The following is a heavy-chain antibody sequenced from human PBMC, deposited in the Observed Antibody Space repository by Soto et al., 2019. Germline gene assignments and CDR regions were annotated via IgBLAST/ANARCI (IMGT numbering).Heavy chain of an antibody. CDR2: IYSAGST. CDR3: ARGLGSYDSSGYFDC. Sequence: GGSLRLSCAASGLTVSSSYMSWVRQAPGKGLQWVSVIYSAGSTYYANSVKGRFTISRDISTNMVYLQMNSLRAEDTAVYYCARGLGSYDSSGYFDCWGQGTLVTVSS. CDR1: GLTVSSSY. J-gene: IGHJ4*02. D-gene: IGHD3-22*01. V-gene: IGHV3-53*01.